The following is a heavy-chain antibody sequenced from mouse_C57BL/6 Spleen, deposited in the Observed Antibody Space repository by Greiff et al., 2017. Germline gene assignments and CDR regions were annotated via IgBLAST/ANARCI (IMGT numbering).Heavy chain of an antibody. V-gene: IGHV3-6*01. CDR1: GYSITSGYY. CDR3: ARRVLEGYFDV. J-gene: IGHJ1*03. CDR2: ISSDGSN. Sequence: EVKLQESGPGLVKPSQSLSLTCSVTGYSITSGYYWNWIRQFPGNKLEWMGYISSDGSNNYNPSLKNRIAITRDTSKNQFFLKLNSVTTEDTATYYCARRVLEGYFDVWGTGTTVTVSS. D-gene: IGHD2-14*01.